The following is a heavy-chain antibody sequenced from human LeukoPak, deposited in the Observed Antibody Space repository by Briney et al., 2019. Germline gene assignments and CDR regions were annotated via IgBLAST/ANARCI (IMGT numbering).Heavy chain of an antibody. CDR3: ARNRGGTCFDY. CDR1: GFTFSYHW. V-gene: IGHV3-20*01. Sequence: GGSLTLSCAASGFTFSYHWMTWVRQAPGKGLEWVSGINWNGGSTGYADSVKGRFTISRDNAKNSLYLQMNSLRAEDTALYHCARNRGGTCFDYWGQETLVTVSS. D-gene: IGHD3-10*01. CDR2: INWNGGST. J-gene: IGHJ4*02.